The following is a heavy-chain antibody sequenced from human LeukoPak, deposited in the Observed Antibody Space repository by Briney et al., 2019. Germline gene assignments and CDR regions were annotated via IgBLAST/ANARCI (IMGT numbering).Heavy chain of an antibody. J-gene: IGHJ4*02. V-gene: IGHV3-33*06. CDR2: IWYDGTIK. CDR3: AKGRGSSTWYFDY. D-gene: IGHD6-13*01. Sequence: GGSLRLSCAASGFTFSSYDMHWAPQAPGMGLEWGAVIWYDGTIKYYADSVKGRFTISRDNSKNTLYLEMNSLRAEDTAVYYCAKGRGSSTWYFDYWGQGTLVTVSS. CDR1: GFTFSSYD.